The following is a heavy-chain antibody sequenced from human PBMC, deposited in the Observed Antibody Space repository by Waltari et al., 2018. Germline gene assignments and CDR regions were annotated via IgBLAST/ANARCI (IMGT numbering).Heavy chain of an antibody. CDR3: ARRISSSWSGDYYYYMDV. D-gene: IGHD6-13*01. CDR2: INHSGST. J-gene: IGHJ6*03. V-gene: IGHV4-34*01. CDR1: GGSFSGYY. Sequence: QVQLQQWGAGLLKPSETLSLTCAVYGGSFSGYYWSWIRHPPGRGLDWSGEINHSGSTNYNPSLKSRVTRSVDTSKNQFSLKLSSVTAADTAVYYCARRISSSWSGDYYYYMDVWGKGTTVTVSS.